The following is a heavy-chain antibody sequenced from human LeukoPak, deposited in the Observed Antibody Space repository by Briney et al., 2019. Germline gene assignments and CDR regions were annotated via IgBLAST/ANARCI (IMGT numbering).Heavy chain of an antibody. CDR1: GYTFTSYD. Sequence: ASVKVSCKASGYTFTSYDINWVRQAPGQGLEWMGIINPSGGSTSYAQKFQGRVTMTRDTSTSTVYMELSSLRSEDTAVYYCASQWELLDYYYGMDVWGQGTTVTVSS. CDR3: ASQWELLDYYYGMDV. J-gene: IGHJ6*02. D-gene: IGHD1-26*01. V-gene: IGHV1-46*01. CDR2: INPSGGST.